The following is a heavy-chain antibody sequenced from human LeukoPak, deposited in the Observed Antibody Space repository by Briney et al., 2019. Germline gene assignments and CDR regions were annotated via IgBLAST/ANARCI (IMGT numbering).Heavy chain of an antibody. Sequence: SETLSLTCTVSGGSISSYYWSWIRQPPGKGLEWIGYIYSSGSTNYNPSLKSRLTISVDTSKNQFSLKLSSVTAADTAVYYCAREKGGWELLHWFDPWGQGTLVTVSS. CDR2: IYSSGST. V-gene: IGHV4-4*08. CDR3: AREKGGWELLHWFDP. D-gene: IGHD1-26*01. CDR1: GGSISSYY. J-gene: IGHJ5*02.